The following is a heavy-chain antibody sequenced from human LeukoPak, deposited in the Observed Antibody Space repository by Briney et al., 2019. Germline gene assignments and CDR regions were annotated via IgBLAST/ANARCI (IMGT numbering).Heavy chain of an antibody. CDR2: ISYDGSNK. Sequence: RSLRLSCAASGFTFSSYGMHWVRQAPGKGLEWVAVISYDGSNKYYADSVKGRFTISRDNSKNTLYLQMNSLRAEDTAVYYCAKAGDYGDYSATYFDYWGQGTLVTVSS. CDR1: GFTFSSYG. J-gene: IGHJ4*02. V-gene: IGHV3-30*18. D-gene: IGHD4-17*01. CDR3: AKAGDYGDYSATYFDY.